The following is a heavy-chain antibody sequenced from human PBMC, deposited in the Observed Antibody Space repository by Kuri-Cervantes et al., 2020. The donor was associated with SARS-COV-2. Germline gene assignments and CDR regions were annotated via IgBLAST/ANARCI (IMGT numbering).Heavy chain of an antibody. J-gene: IGHJ6*03. Sequence: GESLKISCAASGFTFSSYAMHWVRQAPGKGLEWVAVISYGGSNKYYADSVKGRFTISRDNSKNTLSLQMNSLRAEDTAVYFCAKDSRWKPLEGYYYYYYMDVWGKGTTVTVSS. CDR3: AKDSRWKPLEGYYYYYYMDV. V-gene: IGHV3-30*04. D-gene: IGHD5-24*01. CDR2: ISYGGSNK. CDR1: GFTFSSYA.